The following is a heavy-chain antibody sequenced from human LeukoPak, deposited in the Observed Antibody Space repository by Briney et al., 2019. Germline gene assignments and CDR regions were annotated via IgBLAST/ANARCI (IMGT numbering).Heavy chain of an antibody. CDR2: INVDGTNT. CDR3: TRENMEMATYPWDY. J-gene: IGHJ4*02. Sequence: PGGSLRLSCTASGFTFGGYWMHWVRQVPGKGLVWVSRINVDGTNTTYADSVRGRFTISRDNTKDTLYLQMSSLRAEDAAVYYCTRENMEMATYPWDYWGQGTLVTVSS. CDR1: GFTFGGYW. V-gene: IGHV3-74*01. D-gene: IGHD5-24*01.